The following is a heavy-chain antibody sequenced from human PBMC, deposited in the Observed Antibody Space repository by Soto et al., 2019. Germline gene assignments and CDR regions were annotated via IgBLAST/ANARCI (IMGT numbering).Heavy chain of an antibody. Sequence: EVQLVETGGGLIQPGGSLRLSCAASGFTVSSNYMSWVRQAPGKGLEWVSVIYSGGSTYYADSVKGRFTISRDNSKNTLYLQMNSLRAEDTAVYYCARDSGTTLHFSDYYGMDVWGQGTTVTVSS. CDR1: GFTVSSNY. J-gene: IGHJ6*02. V-gene: IGHV3-53*02. CDR2: IYSGGST. D-gene: IGHD1-7*01. CDR3: ARDSGTTLHFSDYYGMDV.